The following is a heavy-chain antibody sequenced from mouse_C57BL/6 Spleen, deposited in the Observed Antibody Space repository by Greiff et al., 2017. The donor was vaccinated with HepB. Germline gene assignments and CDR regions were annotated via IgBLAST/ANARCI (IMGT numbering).Heavy chain of an antibody. CDR2: IDPSDSYT. J-gene: IGHJ1*03. D-gene: IGHD2-5*01. Sequence: QVQLQQPGAELVKPGASVKLSCKASGYTFTSYWMQWVKQRPGQGLEWIGEIDPSDSYTNYNQKFKGKATLTVDTSSSTAYMQLSSLTSEDSAVYYCAREGGYCSKYFDVWGTGTTVTVSS. CDR1: GYTFTSYW. CDR3: AREGGYCSKYFDV. V-gene: IGHV1-50*01.